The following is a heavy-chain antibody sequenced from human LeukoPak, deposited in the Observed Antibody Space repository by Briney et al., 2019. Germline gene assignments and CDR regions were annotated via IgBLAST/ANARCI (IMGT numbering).Heavy chain of an antibody. D-gene: IGHD6-19*01. V-gene: IGHV3-23*01. CDR1: GFTFSSYA. CDR3: AKRAGLAVAGSNLVY. CDR2: ISGSGGST. Sequence: GGSLRLSCAASGFTFSSYAMSWVRQAPGKGLEWVSGISGSGGSTYYADSVKGRFTISRDNSKNTLYLQMNSLRAEDTAVYYCAKRAGLAVAGSNLVYWGQGTLVTVSS. J-gene: IGHJ4*02.